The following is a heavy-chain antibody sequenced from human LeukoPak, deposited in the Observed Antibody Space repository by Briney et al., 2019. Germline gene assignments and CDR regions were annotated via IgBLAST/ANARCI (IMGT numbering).Heavy chain of an antibody. J-gene: IGHJ4*02. V-gene: IGHV3-30*18. Sequence: GRSLRLSCAASGFTFSSYGMHWVRQAPGKGLEWVAVISYDGSNKYYADSVKGRFTISRDNSKNTLYLQMNSLRAEDTGVYYCAKVPEGYWGQGTLVTVSS. CDR2: ISYDGSNK. D-gene: IGHD1-14*01. CDR1: GFTFSSYG. CDR3: AKVPEGY.